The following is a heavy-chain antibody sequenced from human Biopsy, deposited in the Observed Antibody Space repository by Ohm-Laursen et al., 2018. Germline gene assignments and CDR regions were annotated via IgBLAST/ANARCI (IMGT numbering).Heavy chain of an antibody. CDR2: ISAYNGHT. J-gene: IGHJ4*02. CDR3: ARDPHGEGRDYGSYFDY. V-gene: IGHV1-18*01. CDR1: GYTFTTYD. D-gene: IGHD4-17*01. Sequence: ASVKVSCKPSGYTFTTYDINWVRQATGQGLEWMGWISAYNGHTKFARKFQDRVTMTTDTSTTTAYMDLRSLSSDDTAVYYCARDPHGEGRDYGSYFDYWGQGTLVTVSS.